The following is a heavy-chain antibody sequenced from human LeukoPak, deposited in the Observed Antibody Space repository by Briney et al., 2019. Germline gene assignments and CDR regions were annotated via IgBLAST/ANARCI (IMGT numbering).Heavy chain of an antibody. V-gene: IGHV1-69*06. Sequence: SVKVSCKASGGTFSSYAISWVGQAPGQGLEWMGGIIPIFGTANYAQKFQGRVTITADKSTSTAYMELSSLRSEDTAVYYCAGARVDNWNDAIDYWGQGTLVTVSS. J-gene: IGHJ4*02. D-gene: IGHD1-1*01. CDR1: GGTFSSYA. CDR2: IIPIFGTA. CDR3: AGARVDNWNDAIDY.